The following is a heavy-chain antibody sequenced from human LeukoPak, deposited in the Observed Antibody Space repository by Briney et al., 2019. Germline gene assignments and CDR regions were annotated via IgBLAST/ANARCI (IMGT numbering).Heavy chain of an antibody. J-gene: IGHJ4*02. V-gene: IGHV1-18*01. Sequence: ASVKVSCKASGCTFTSYGISWVRQAPGQGLEWMGWISAYNGNTNYAQKLQGRVTMTTDTSTSTAYMELRSLRSDDTAVYYCARDGRYCSGGSCYGDYWGQGTLVTVSS. CDR3: ARDGRYCSGGSCYGDY. D-gene: IGHD2-15*01. CDR1: GCTFTSYG. CDR2: ISAYNGNT.